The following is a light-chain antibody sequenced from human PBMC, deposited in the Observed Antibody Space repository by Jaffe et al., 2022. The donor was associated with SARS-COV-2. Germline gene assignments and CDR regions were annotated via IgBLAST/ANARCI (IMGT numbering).Light chain of an antibody. J-gene: IGLJ1*01. CDR2: RNN. V-gene: IGLV1-44*01. CDR3: GTWDDVLNAQVYGRGTYV. Sequence: QSVLLQPPSASGTLGQRLTISCSGGGSNIGSNAVNWYRQVAGAAPRLLICRNNVRPPGVPDRFSASKSGTSASLSISGLQSEDEARFYCGTWDDVLNAQVYGRGTYV. CDR1: GSNIGSNA.